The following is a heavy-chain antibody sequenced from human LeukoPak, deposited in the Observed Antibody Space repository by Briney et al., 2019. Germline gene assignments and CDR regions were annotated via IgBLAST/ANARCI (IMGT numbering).Heavy chain of an antibody. D-gene: IGHD3-10*01. CDR2: INHSGST. CDR3: ASTSPNFGGPCYFDY. CDR1: GGSFSGYY. V-gene: IGHV4-34*01. Sequence: SETLSLTCAVYGGSFSGYYWSWIRQPPGKGLEWIGEINHSGSTNYNPSLKSRVTISVDTSKNQFSLKLSSVTAADTAVYYCASTSPNFGGPCYFDYWGQGTLVTLSS. J-gene: IGHJ4*02.